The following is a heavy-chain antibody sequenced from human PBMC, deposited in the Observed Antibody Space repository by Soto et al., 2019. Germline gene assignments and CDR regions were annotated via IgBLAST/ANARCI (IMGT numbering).Heavy chain of an antibody. V-gene: IGHV4-34*01. D-gene: IGHD6-19*01. CDR1: GGSFSGYY. CDR3: ASVRSPGYSSGWYVRRSFDY. J-gene: IGHJ4*02. CDR2: INHSGST. Sequence: PSETLSLTCAVYGGSFSGYYLSWIRQPPGKGLEWIGEINHSGSTNYNPSLKSRVTISVDTSKNQFSLKLSSVTAADTAVYYCASVRSPGYSSGWYVRRSFDYWGQGTLVTVSS.